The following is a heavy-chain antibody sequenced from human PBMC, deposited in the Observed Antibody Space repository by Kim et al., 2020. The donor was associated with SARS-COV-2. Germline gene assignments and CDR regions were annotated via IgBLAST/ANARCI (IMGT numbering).Heavy chain of an antibody. D-gene: IGHD1-26*01. CDR2: INPYSGAT. Sequence: ASVKVSCKASGYTFTDYYIHWVRQAPGQGPEWMGWINPYSGATNYAQRFQGRVTMTSDTSVTAAYMELSGLRSDDTAVYFCARDKGWTATDTRGMDVWGQGTTVTVSS. CDR3: ARDKGWTATDTRGMDV. J-gene: IGHJ6*02. CDR1: GYTFTDYY. V-gene: IGHV1-2*02.